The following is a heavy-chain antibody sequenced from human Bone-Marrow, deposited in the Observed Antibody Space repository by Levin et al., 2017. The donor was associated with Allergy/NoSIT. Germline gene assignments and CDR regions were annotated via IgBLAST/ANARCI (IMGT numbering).Heavy chain of an antibody. CDR2: ISGSGAK. D-gene: IGHD3-3*01. CDR1: GFTFDNYA. Sequence: GGSLRLSCAASGFTFDNYAMSWVRRAPGKGLEWVSIISGSGAKYYADSVHGRFTISRDNSRNTVDLEMDSLRVEDTATYFCASLRAPADGYYAFYFVSWGQGVPVTVSS. J-gene: IGHJ4*02. CDR3: ASLRAPADGYYAFYFVS. V-gene: IGHV3-23*01.